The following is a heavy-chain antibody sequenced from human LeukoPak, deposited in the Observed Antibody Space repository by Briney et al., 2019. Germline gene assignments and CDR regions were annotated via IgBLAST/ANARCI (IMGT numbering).Heavy chain of an antibody. CDR2: ISGSGGST. V-gene: IGHV3-23*01. Sequence: PGGSLRLSCAASGFTFSSYAMSWVRQAPGKGLEWVSAISGSGGSTYYADSVKGRFTISRDNSKNTLYLQMNSLRAEDTAVYYCAKDRVLRYFDWLLEAFDYWGQGTLVTVSS. J-gene: IGHJ4*02. CDR3: AKDRVLRYFDWLLEAFDY. D-gene: IGHD3-9*01. CDR1: GFTFSSYA.